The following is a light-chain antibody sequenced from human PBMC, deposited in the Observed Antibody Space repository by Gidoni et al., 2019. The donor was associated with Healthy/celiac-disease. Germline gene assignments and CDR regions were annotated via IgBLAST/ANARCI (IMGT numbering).Light chain of an antibody. CDR2: DAY. J-gene: IGKJ3*01. Sequence: IVLTQSPATLSLSPWETATLSYRASQSVSSSLAWYQQTPGQAPRRLIYDAYNRATGIPARFSGSGAGTDFTLTIRSLEPEDFAVYYCQQRSNWPQFTFGPGTKVDIK. CDR1: QSVSSS. V-gene: IGKV3-11*01. CDR3: QQRSNWPQFT.